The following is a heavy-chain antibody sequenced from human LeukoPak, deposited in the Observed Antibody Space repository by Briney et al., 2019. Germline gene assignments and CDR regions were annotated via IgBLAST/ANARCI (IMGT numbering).Heavy chain of an antibody. Sequence: GGSLRLSCAASGFTFSSYSMNWVRQAPGKGLEWVSSISSSSSYIYYADSVKGRFTISRDSAKNSLYLQMNSLRAEDTAVYYCARDRSVYYDSSGYYYDSRDDHWGQGTLVTVSS. CDR2: ISSSSSYI. CDR3: ARDRSVYYDSSGYYYDSRDDH. J-gene: IGHJ4*02. D-gene: IGHD3-22*01. CDR1: GFTFSSYS. V-gene: IGHV3-21*01.